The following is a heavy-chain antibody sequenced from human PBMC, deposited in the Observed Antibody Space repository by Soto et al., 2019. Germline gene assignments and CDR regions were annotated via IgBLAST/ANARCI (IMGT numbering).Heavy chain of an antibody. CDR3: ARGPDCGGDCYGPADY. CDR2: IIPISGTA. D-gene: IGHD2-21*02. CDR1: GGTFSSYA. Sequence: QVQLVQSGAEVKKPGSSVKVSCKASGGTFSSYAISWVRQAPGQGLEWMGGIIPISGTANYAQKLQGRVTITADESTGTAYMELSSLRSEDTAVYYCARGPDCGGDCYGPADYWGQGTLVTVSS. V-gene: IGHV1-69*01. J-gene: IGHJ4*02.